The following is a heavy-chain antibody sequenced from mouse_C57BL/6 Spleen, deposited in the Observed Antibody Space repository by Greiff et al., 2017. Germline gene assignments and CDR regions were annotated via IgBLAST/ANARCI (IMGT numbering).Heavy chain of an antibody. CDR1: GFTFSDYG. D-gene: IGHD4-1*01. V-gene: IGHV5-17*01. Sequence: EVMLVESGGGLVKPGGSLKLSCAASGFTFSDYGMNWVRQAPEKGLEWVAYISSGSSTIYYADTVKGRFTLSRDNAKNTLFLQMTSLRSEDTAMYYCASEGPNWDAMDYWGQGTSVTVSS. J-gene: IGHJ4*01. CDR2: ISSGSSTI. CDR3: ASEGPNWDAMDY.